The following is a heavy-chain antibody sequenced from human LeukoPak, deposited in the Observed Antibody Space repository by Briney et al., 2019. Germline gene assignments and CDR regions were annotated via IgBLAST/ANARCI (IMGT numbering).Heavy chain of an antibody. CDR1: GGTFSSYA. D-gene: IGHD2-2*01. V-gene: IGHV1-69*05. Sequence: ASVKVSCKASGGTFSSYAISWVRQAPGQGLEWMGGIIPIFGTANYAQKFQGRVTITTDESTSTAYMELSSLRSEDTAVYYCARAPGVPAARNYYYYMDVWGKGTTVTVSS. CDR3: ARAPGVPAARNYYYYMDV. J-gene: IGHJ6*03. CDR2: IIPIFGTA.